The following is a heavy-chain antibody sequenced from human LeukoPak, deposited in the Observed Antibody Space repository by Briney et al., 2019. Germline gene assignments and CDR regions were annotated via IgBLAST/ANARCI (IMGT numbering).Heavy chain of an antibody. CDR1: GGSISSYY. CDR3: ARTTEGGYTYNYFYYYYMDV. Sequence: SETLSLTCTVSGGSISSYYWSWIRQPAGEGLEWIGRIYSSGRTHYSPSLKSRVTISVDTSRNQFSLRLSSVTAADTAVYYCARTTEGGYTYNYFYYYYMDVWGKGTTVTISS. D-gene: IGHD5-18*01. J-gene: IGHJ6*03. V-gene: IGHV4-4*07. CDR2: IYSSGRT.